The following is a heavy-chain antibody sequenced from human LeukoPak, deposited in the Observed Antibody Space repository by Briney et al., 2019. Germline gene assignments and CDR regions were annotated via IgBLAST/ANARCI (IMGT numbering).Heavy chain of an antibody. Sequence: SETLSLTCTVSGGSISSGGYYWSWIRQPPGKGLEWIGYIYHSGSTYYNPSLKSRVTISVDRSKNQFSLKLSSVTAADTAVYYCATTAHYDFWSGRNWFDPWGQGTLVTVSS. CDR1: GGSISSGGYY. CDR3: ATTAHYDFWSGRNWFDP. CDR2: IYHSGST. J-gene: IGHJ5*02. V-gene: IGHV4-30-2*01. D-gene: IGHD3-3*01.